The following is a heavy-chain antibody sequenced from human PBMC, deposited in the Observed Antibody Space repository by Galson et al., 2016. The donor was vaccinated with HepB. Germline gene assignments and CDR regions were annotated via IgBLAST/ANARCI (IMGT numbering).Heavy chain of an antibody. D-gene: IGHD6-13*01. Sequence: SVKVSCKASGYTFTNYYMHWVRQAPGQGLEWMGIIKPSGGATSYAQQFQGRVTMTRDTSTSTVYMELSSLRSEDTAVYYCAKEGLRGGSSWPPPVDYWGQGTLVTVSS. CDR2: IKPSGGAT. J-gene: IGHJ4*02. V-gene: IGHV1-46*01. CDR3: AKEGLRGGSSWPPPVDY. CDR1: GYTFTNYY.